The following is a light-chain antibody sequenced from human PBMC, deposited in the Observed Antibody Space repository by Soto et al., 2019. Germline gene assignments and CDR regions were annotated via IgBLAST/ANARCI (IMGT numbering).Light chain of an antibody. J-gene: IGLJ2*01. CDR2: EVS. Sequence: QSALTPPASVSGSPGQSITISCTGTSSDVGGYNYVSWHQHHPGEAPKLMIYEVSNRPSGVSNRFSGSKSGNTASLTISGLQAEDEADYYCSSYISSSTGVVFGGGTKLTVL. V-gene: IGLV2-14*01. CDR1: SSDVGGYNY. CDR3: SSYISSSTGVV.